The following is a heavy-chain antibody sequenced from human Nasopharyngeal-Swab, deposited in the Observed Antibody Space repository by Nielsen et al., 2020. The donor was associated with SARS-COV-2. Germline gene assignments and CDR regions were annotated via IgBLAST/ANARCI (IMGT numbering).Heavy chain of an antibody. V-gene: IGHV3-21*04. CDR2: ISSSSSYI. D-gene: IGHD1-26*01. Sequence: GESLKISCAASGFTFSSYSMNWVRQAPGKGLEWVSSISSSSSYIYYADSVKGRFTISRDNAKNSLYLQMNSLRAEDTAVYYCARDSGSYLTISDAFDIWGQGTMVTVSS. CDR3: ARDSGSYLTISDAFDI. J-gene: IGHJ3*02. CDR1: GFTFSSYS.